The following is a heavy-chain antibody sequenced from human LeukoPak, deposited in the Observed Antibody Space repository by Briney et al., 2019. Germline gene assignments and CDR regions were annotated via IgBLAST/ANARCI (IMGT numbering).Heavy chain of an antibody. V-gene: IGHV1-2*02. CDR3: ARENSYADY. J-gene: IGHJ4*02. Sequence: GASVKVSCKASGYTSTDYYLHWARQAPGQGLEWMGWINPTSGGTYYTQNFQGRVTMTRDTSISTAYMELTRLRSDDTAVYYCARENSYADYWGQGTLVTVSS. D-gene: IGHD3-16*01. CDR1: GYTSTDYY. CDR2: INPTSGGT.